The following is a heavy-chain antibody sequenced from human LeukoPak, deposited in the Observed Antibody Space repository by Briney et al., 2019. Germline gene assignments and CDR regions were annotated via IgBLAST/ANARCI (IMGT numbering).Heavy chain of an antibody. CDR1: GFSFSTNW. D-gene: IGHD2-21*02. V-gene: IGHV3-7*03. CDR2: IKQDGSAK. CDR3: AKEGDWTHEY. Sequence: GGSLRLSCAASGFSFSTNWMDWIRQAPGKGLEWVANIKQDGSAKHYVDSVRGRFTISRDNAKDSLCLQMNSLTVEDTAVYYCAKEGDWTHEYWGQGTLVTVSS. J-gene: IGHJ4*02.